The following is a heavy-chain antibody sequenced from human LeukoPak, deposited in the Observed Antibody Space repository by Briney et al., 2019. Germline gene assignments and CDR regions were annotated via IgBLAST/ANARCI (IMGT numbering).Heavy chain of an antibody. CDR2: MTGDSSAI. CDR3: ARGRIGAKWFNDGFDI. Sequence: GGSLRLSCVDPGFTFSRSSVNSVRPTPGGGLGWISYMTGDSSAINYADSVKGRFIGSRDNVQNSLYLQMNSLRAEDTAVFYCARGRIGAKWFNDGFDIWGQGTTVTVSS. V-gene: IGHV3-48*04. D-gene: IGHD3-22*01. CDR1: GFTFSRSS. J-gene: IGHJ3*02.